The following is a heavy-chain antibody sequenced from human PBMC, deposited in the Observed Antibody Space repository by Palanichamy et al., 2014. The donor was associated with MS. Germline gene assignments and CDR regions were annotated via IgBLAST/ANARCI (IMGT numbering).Heavy chain of an antibody. J-gene: IGHJ5*02. D-gene: IGHD3-10*01. CDR1: GFTFSSYS. V-gene: IGHV3-21*01. CDR2: ISSSSSYI. CDR3: ARCYGSGGWEHPETFDP. Sequence: EVQLVESGGGLVKPGGSLRLSCAASGFTFSSYSMNWVRQAPGKGLEWVSSISSSSSYIYYADSVKGRFTISRDNAKNSLYLQMNSLRAEDTAAYYCARCYGSGGWEHPETFDPRGQGTLVTVSS.